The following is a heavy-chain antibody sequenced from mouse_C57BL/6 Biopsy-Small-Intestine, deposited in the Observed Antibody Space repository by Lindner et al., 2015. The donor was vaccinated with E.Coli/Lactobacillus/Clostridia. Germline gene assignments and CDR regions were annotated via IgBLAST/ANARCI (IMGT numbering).Heavy chain of an antibody. CDR3: ARAGRGFAY. V-gene: IGHV1-39*01. CDR1: GYSFTAYN. J-gene: IGHJ3*01. CDR2: INPYSDNA. D-gene: IGHD3-3*01. Sequence: VQLQESGPELVKPGASVKTSCKASGYSFTAYNMNWVKQSHGKSLEWIGNINPYSDNASYSQKFKGKATLTVDKSSSTAYMQLNSLTSDDSTVYYCARAGRGFAYWGQGDSGHCLC.